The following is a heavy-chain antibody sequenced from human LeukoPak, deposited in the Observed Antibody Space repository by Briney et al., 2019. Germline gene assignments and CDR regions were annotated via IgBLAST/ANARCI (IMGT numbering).Heavy chain of an antibody. CDR1: GFTFSSYS. D-gene: IGHD2-2*01. CDR3: ASSSWRNFDY. CDR2: ISSSSSYI. Sequence: PGGSLRLSCAASGFTFSSYSMNWVRQAPGKGLEWVSSISSSSSYIYYADSVKGRFTISRDNAKNSLYLQMNSLRAEDTAVYYCASSSWRNFDYWGQGTLVTVSS. V-gene: IGHV3-21*01. J-gene: IGHJ4*02.